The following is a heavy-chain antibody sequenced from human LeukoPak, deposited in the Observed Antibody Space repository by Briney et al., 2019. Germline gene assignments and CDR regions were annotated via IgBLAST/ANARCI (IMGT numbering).Heavy chain of an antibody. D-gene: IGHD4-17*01. CDR3: ARAADHDYGDYRDAFDI. CDR2: IYYSGST. CDR1: GGSISSGDYY. Sequence: SQTLSLTCTVSGGSISSGDYYWSWIRQPPGKGLEWIGYIYYSGSTYYNPSLKSRVTISVDTSKNQFSLKLSSVTAADTAVYYCARAADHDYGDYRDAFDIWGQGTMVTVSS. J-gene: IGHJ3*02. V-gene: IGHV4-30-4*01.